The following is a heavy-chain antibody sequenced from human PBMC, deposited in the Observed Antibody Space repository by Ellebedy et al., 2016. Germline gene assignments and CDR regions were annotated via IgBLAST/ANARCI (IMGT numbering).Heavy chain of an antibody. D-gene: IGHD6-19*01. CDR3: ASGALAGSSGVLFDQ. Sequence: GGSLRLSXVTSGFSFSAYWMAWLRQTPEEGLEWVASVKLDGDEKRYLDSVKGRFTISRDTAKKSLSLQMDSLRAEDTAVYYCASGALAGSSGVLFDQWGQGTLVTVSS. V-gene: IGHV3-7*01. CDR2: VKLDGDEK. J-gene: IGHJ4*02. CDR1: GFSFSAYW.